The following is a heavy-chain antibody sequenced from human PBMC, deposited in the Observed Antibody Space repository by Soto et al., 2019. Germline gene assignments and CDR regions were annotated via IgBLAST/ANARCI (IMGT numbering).Heavy chain of an antibody. V-gene: IGHV3-21*01. CDR3: AREETAWPLAYGLDV. CDR1: VFSFSTYS. D-gene: IGHD2-21*02. J-gene: IGHJ6*02. Sequence: PGGSLRLSCEASVFSFSTYSMHWVLQAPGKGLEWVSSIGRRSDIYYADSVKGRFTISRDNAKNSVSLQMNSLRDEDTAVYYCAREETAWPLAYGLDVWGQGTTVTVSS. CDR2: IGRRSDI.